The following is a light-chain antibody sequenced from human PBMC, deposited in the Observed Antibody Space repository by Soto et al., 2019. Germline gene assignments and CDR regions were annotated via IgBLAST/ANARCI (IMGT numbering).Light chain of an antibody. J-gene: IGKJ2*01. CDR2: DAS. Sequence: DIQMTQSPSTLSAYVGDRVTITCRASENITDWLAWYQHKTGKAPELLISDASTLATGVPSRFSGSGSGTEFTLAVRRLQTDASATYFCQEYKTYAFGQGTKVDIK. CDR1: ENITDW. V-gene: IGKV1-5*01. CDR3: QEYKTYA.